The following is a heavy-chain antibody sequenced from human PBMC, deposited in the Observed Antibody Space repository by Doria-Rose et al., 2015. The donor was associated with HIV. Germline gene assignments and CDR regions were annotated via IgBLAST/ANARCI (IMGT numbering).Heavy chain of an antibody. CDR1: GGSISSYY. D-gene: IGHD3-10*01. CDR2: IYSGGST. CDR3: ARFRPSRGIYYSLDV. J-gene: IGHJ6*03. V-gene: IGHV4-4*09. Sequence: VQLQESGPGLVKPAETLSLTCTVSGGSISSYYWNWIRQPPGKGLEWIGNIYSGGSTHYNPSLRSRATISIDTSKNQFSLKLSSVTAADTAVYYCARFRPSRGIYYSLDVWGKGTTVTVSS.